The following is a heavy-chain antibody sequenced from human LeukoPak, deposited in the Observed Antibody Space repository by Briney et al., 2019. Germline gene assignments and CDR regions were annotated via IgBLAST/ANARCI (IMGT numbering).Heavy chain of an antibody. J-gene: IGHJ4*02. V-gene: IGHV1-2*02. Sequence: APVKVSCKASGYTFTGYYMHWVRQAPGQGLEWMGWINPNSGGTNYAQKFQGRVTMTRDTSISTAYMELSRLRSDDTAVYYCARDLDSSGYTETDWGQGTLVTVSS. CDR1: GYTFTGYY. CDR2: INPNSGGT. CDR3: ARDLDSSGYTETD. D-gene: IGHD3-22*01.